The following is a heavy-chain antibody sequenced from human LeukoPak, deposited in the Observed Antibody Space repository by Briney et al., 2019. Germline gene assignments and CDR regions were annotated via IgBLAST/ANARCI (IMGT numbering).Heavy chain of an antibody. Sequence: PSETLSLTCTVSGGSISSGGYYWSWIPQHPGKGPEWIEYIYYSGSTYYNLSLKSRVTISVYTSKNQFSLKLSSVTAADTAVYYCARVSSSGYDEFDYWGQGTLVTVSS. D-gene: IGHD3-22*01. CDR1: GGSISSGGYY. CDR2: IYYSGST. V-gene: IGHV4-31*03. J-gene: IGHJ4*02. CDR3: ARVSSSGYDEFDY.